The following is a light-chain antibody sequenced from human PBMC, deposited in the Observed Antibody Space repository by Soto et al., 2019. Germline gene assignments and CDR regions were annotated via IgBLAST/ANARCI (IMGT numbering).Light chain of an antibody. CDR1: QSVSSSY. J-gene: IGKJ1*01. CDR3: QQYGSSQT. CDR2: DAS. Sequence: EIVLTQSPATLSLSPGERATLSCGASQSVSSSYLAWYQQKPGLAPRLLIYDASSRATGIPERFSGSGSGTDFTLTISRLEPEDFAVYYCQQYGSSQTFGQGTKVDIK. V-gene: IGKV3D-20*01.